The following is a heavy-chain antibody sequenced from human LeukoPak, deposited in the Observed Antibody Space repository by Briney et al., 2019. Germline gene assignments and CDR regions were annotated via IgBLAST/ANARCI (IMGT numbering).Heavy chain of an antibody. V-gene: IGHV3-21*01. CDR2: ISSSSSYI. CDR1: GFTFSSYS. J-gene: IGHJ4*02. Sequence: GGSLRLSCAASGFTFSSYSMNWVRQAPGKGLEWVSSISSSSSYIYYADSLKGRFTISRDNAKNSPYLQMNSLRAEDTAVYYCASVPFDFWTSYYFDYWGQGTLVTVSS. D-gene: IGHD3/OR15-3a*01. CDR3: ASVPFDFWTSYYFDY.